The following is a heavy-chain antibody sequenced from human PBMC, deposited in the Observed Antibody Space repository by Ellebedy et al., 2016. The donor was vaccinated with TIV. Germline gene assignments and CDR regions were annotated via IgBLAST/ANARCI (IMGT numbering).Heavy chain of an antibody. CDR1: GFAVSSNY. J-gene: IGHJ4*02. Sequence: GGSLRLSRAVSGFAVSSNYMSWVRQAPGKGLEWVSIIYSAGPTYYADSVKGRFTISRDNSKNTLYLQMSSLRTEDTAVYYCARVDLGLAFDYWGRGALVTVSS. CDR3: ARVDLGLAFDY. V-gene: IGHV3-53*01. CDR2: IYSAGPT. D-gene: IGHD3/OR15-3a*01.